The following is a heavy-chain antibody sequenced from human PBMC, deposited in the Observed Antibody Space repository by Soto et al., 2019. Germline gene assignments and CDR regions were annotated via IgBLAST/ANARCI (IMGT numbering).Heavy chain of an antibody. D-gene: IGHD6-13*01. CDR3: AREVAADGTFREDVFDI. J-gene: IGHJ3*02. CDR1: GGTFSNHA. V-gene: IGHV1-69*12. Sequence: QVHLVQSGAEVKKPGSSVKVSCKAPGGTFSNHAINWVRQAPGQGLEWMGRIIPIFTTTNYAQKFQGRVTMTADESTILAYLELSSLKHDDTAVYYCAREVAADGTFREDVFDIWGQGTLVTVSS. CDR2: IIPIFTTT.